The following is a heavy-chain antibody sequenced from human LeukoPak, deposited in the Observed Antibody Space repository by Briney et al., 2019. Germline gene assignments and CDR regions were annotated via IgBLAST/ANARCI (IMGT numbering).Heavy chain of an antibody. D-gene: IGHD6-6*01. Sequence: SETLSLTCVVSGYSISSGYYWSWIRQPPGKGLEWIGYIYYSGSTNYNPSLKSRVTISVDTSKNQFSLKLSSVTAADTAVYYCAREYSSSSSLGYWGQGTLVTVSS. J-gene: IGHJ4*02. CDR3: AREYSSSSSLGY. CDR2: IYYSGST. V-gene: IGHV4-61*01. CDR1: GYSISSGYY.